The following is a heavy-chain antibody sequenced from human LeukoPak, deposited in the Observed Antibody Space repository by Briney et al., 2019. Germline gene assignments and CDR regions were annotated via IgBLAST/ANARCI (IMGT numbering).Heavy chain of an antibody. CDR1: GYSISSGYY. CDR2: IYHSGST. J-gene: IGHJ4*02. CDR3: ASRGYGSGSYYNVFDY. Sequence: SETLSLTCTVPGYSISSGYYWGWIRQPPGKGLEWIGSIYHSGSTYYNPSLKSRVTISVDTSKNQFSLKLSSVTAADTAVYYCASRGYGSGSYYNVFDYWGQGTLVTVSS. D-gene: IGHD3-10*01. V-gene: IGHV4-38-2*02.